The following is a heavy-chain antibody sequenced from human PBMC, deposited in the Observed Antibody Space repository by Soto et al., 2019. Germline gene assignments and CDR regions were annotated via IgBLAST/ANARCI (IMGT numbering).Heavy chain of an antibody. Sequence: QLQLQHWGAGLLKPSETLSLTCAVSDTSFSAYYWSWIRQPPGKGLERIGEISHSGSTNYNPSLESRFTISVATSKNQVALKLSSVTVADTAVYYCARGRGSYTHFDYRSQGTLVTVSS. D-gene: IGHD1-26*01. J-gene: IGHJ4*02. CDR1: DTSFSAYY. CDR2: ISHSGST. CDR3: ARGRGSYTHFDY. V-gene: IGHV4-34*01.